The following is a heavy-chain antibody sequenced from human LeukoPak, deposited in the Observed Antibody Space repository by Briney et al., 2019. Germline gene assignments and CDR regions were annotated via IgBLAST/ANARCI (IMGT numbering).Heavy chain of an antibody. CDR1: GASISSYY. CDR3: ARGTTLDY. CDR2: IYTSGST. D-gene: IGHD1-14*01. V-gene: IGHV4-4*07. J-gene: IGHJ4*02. Sequence: SETLSLTCTVSGASISSYYWSWIRQPAGKGLKWIGRIYTSGSTNYNPSFKSRVTMSVDTAKNQFPLKLSSVTAADTAVYYCARGTTLDYWGQGTLVTVSS.